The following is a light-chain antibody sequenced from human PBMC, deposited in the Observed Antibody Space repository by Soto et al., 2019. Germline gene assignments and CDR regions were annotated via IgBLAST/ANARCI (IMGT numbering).Light chain of an antibody. CDR2: DVT. CDR1: SSDVGGYKY. J-gene: IGLJ1*01. Sequence: QSVLTQPASVSGSPGQPITISCTGTSSDVGGYKYVSWYQQHPDKAPKLIIYDVTNRPSGISNRFSGSKSGNTASLTISGLQAEDEADYYCSSYTSSSSYVFGTGTKLTVL. CDR3: SSYTSSSSYV. V-gene: IGLV2-14*01.